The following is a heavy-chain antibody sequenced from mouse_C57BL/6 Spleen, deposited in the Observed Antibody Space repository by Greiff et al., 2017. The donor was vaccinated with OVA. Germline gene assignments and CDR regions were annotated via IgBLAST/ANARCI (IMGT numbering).Heavy chain of an antibody. CDR3: ARSRDYGSSSWYFDV. CDR2: IYPGSGST. Sequence: VQLQQPGAELVKPGASVKMSCKASGYTFTSYWITWVKQRPGQGLEWIGDIYPGSGSTNYNEKFKSKATLTVDTSSRTAYMQLSSLTSEDSAVYYCARSRDYGSSSWYFDVWGTGTTVTVSS. CDR1: GYTFTSYW. V-gene: IGHV1-55*01. J-gene: IGHJ1*03. D-gene: IGHD1-1*01.